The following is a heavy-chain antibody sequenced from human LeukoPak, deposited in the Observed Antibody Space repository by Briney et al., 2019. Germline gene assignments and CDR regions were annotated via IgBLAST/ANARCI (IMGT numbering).Heavy chain of an antibody. J-gene: IGHJ5*02. CDR3: ARDNSVEDTAWWSDP. CDR1: GGSFSGYY. D-gene: IGHD4-23*01. CDR2: INHSGST. Sequence: PSETLSLTCAVYGGSFSGYYWSWIRQPPGKGLEWIGEINHSGSTNYNPSLKSRVTISVDTSKNQFSLKLSSVTAADTAVYYCARDNSVEDTAWWSDPWGQGTLVTVSS. V-gene: IGHV4-34*01.